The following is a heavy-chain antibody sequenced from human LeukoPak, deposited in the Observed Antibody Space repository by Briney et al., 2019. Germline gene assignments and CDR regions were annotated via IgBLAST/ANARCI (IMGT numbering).Heavy chain of an antibody. J-gene: IGHJ4*02. CDR2: ISGYNGKT. CDR3: AREWYSSSWYSSYRGGYFDY. D-gene: IGHD6-13*01. CDR1: GYTFNTYG. V-gene: IGHV1-18*01. Sequence: ASVNLSCKASGYTFNTYGIPCVRQAPGQGLEWMGWISGYNGKTKYALKLQDRVTMTTDTSTSTAYMELRSLRSDDTAVYYCAREWYSSSWYSSYRGGYFDYWGQGTLVTVSS.